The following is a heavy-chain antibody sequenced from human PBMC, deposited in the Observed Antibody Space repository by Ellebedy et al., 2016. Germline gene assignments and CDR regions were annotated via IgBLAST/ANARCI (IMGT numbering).Heavy chain of an antibody. CDR1: GYTFTSYG. V-gene: IGHV1-18*01. J-gene: IGHJ4*02. Sequence: ASVKVSCKASGYTFTSYGISWVRQAPGQRLEWMGWISAYNGNTNYAQKLQGRVTMTTDTSTSTAYMELRSLRSDDTAVYYCARDSRVTFGGLIVYFDFWGQGTLVTVSS. D-gene: IGHD3-16*02. CDR2: ISAYNGNT. CDR3: ARDSRVTFGGLIVYFDF.